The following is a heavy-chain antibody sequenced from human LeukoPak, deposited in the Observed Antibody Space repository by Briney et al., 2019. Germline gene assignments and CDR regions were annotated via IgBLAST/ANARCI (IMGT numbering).Heavy chain of an antibody. J-gene: IGHJ5*02. CDR2: ISGGGSST. V-gene: IGHV3-23*01. Sequence: GGSLRLSCTASGFRFSNYAMNWVRQAPGKGLEWVSVISGGGSSTNYAGSVKGRFTISRENSKNTLYLQMNSLRAEDTAVYYCAHTDSYYFDSGMVSWGQGALVTVSS. CDR3: AHTDSYYFDSGMVS. CDR1: GFRFSNYA. D-gene: IGHD3-22*01.